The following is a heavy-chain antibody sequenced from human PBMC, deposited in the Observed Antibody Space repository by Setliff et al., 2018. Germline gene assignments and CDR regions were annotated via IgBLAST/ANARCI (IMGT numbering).Heavy chain of an antibody. V-gene: IGHV3-7*01. Sequence: PGGSLRLSCAASGFTFSSYWTSWVRQAPGKGLEWVANIKQDGSEKYYVDSVKGRFTISRDNAKNSLYLQMNSLRAEDTAVFYCARDGGEYWGQGTLVTV. CDR3: ARDGGEY. D-gene: IGHD3-16*01. CDR1: GFTFSSYW. J-gene: IGHJ4*02. CDR2: IKQDGSEK.